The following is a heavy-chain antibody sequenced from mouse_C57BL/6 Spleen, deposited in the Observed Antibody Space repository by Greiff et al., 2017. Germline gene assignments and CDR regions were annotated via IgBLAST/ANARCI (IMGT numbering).Heavy chain of an antibody. CDR2: INPGSGGT. D-gene: IGHD2-3*01. Sequence: VKVVESGAELVRPGTSVKVSCKASGYAFTNYLIEWVKQRPGQGLEWIGVINPGSGGTNYNEKFKGKATLTADKSSSTAYMQLSSLTSEDSAVYFCARYDDGYSWFAYWGQGTLVTVSA. J-gene: IGHJ3*01. CDR1: GYAFTNYL. CDR3: ARYDDGYSWFAY. V-gene: IGHV1-54*01.